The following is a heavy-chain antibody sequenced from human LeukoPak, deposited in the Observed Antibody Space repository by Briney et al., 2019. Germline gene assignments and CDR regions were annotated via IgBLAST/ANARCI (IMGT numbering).Heavy chain of an antibody. CDR1: GVTFGDYA. CDR3: ARDLVADY. V-gene: IGHV3-48*03. CDR2: IGSSGTTI. J-gene: IGHJ4*02. Sequence: GGSLRLSCTASGVTFGDYAMSWVHQAPGKGLEWVSYIGSSGTTIFYADSVKGRFSISRDNAKNSLYLQMHRLRAEDTALYYCARDLVADYWGLGTLVTVSS. D-gene: IGHD2-8*02.